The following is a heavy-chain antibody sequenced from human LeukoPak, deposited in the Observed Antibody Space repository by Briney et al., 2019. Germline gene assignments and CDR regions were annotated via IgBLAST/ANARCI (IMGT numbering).Heavy chain of an antibody. D-gene: IGHD4-17*01. CDR1: GFTFSSYA. V-gene: IGHV3-23*01. CDR2: ISGSGGST. Sequence: VGSLRLSCVASGFTFSSYAMSWVRQAPGKGLEWVSGISGSGGSTYYADSVKGRFTISRDNSKNTLYLQMNSLRGEDTAVYYCAKVSNDYGDYVFDYWGQGTLVTVSS. J-gene: IGHJ4*02. CDR3: AKVSNDYGDYVFDY.